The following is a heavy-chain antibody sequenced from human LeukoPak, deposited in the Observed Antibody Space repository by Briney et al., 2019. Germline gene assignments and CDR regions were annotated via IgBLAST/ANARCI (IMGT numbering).Heavy chain of an antibody. Sequence: GGSLRLSCATSGFSFGGAWLSWVRQAPGKGLEWIGRIQHGGTTHYAAPLSGRFTISRDDSKATLYLHMNNLKTEDTAIHYCTTVTHFYLGGQGILVTVSS. CDR1: GFSFGGAW. CDR2: IQHGGTT. V-gene: IGHV3-15*05. CDR3: TTVTHFYL. D-gene: IGHD2/OR15-2a*01. J-gene: IGHJ4*02.